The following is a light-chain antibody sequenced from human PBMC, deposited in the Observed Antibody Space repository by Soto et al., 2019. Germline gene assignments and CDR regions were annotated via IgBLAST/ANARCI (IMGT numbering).Light chain of an antibody. J-gene: IGKJ2*01. V-gene: IGKV1-39*01. Sequence: DIQMTQSPSSLSASVGDRVTITCRTSQSITNYVNWYQQKPGKAPKLLIYAASTLQSGVPSRFSGSGSGTDFTLTISSLQPGDFASYYCQQTYTSPLYTFGQGTKLEIK. CDR3: QQTYTSPLYT. CDR2: AAS. CDR1: QSITNY.